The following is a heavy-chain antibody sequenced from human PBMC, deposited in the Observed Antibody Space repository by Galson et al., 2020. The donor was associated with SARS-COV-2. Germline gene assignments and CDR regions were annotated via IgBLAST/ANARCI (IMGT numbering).Heavy chain of an antibody. Sequence: SETLSLTCAVYGGSFSGYSWTWIRQPPGKGLEWIGEINIGGNTNYSPSLRSRVTVSVDTSKNQFSLNLRSVTAADTALYYCARGRRGVVPSPVLCLGPYYSYYYMDVWDKGTTVIVSS. V-gene: IGHV4-34*01. CDR2: INIGGNT. D-gene: IGHD3-10*01. CDR1: GGSFSGYS. CDR3: ARGRRGVVPSPVLCLGPYYSYYYMDV. J-gene: IGHJ6*03.